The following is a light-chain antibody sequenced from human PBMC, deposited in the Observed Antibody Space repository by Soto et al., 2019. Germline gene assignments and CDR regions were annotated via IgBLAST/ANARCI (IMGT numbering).Light chain of an antibody. Sequence: QSVLIQPPSVSGTPGQNVTISCSGSNSNIGRNFVYWYQQFPGTAPRLLIYKNNQRPSGVPERFSVSQSGASASLAISGLRSEDEAHYHCAAWDDSLNGQVFGGGTKVT. V-gene: IGLV1-47*01. CDR1: NSNIGRNF. J-gene: IGLJ2*01. CDR3: AAWDDSLNGQV. CDR2: KNN.